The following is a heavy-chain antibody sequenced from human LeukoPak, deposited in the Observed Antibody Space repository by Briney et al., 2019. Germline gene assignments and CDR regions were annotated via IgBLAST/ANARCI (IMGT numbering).Heavy chain of an antibody. CDR1: GFSFSSYN. CDR3: AKDMRAGSGSYAFDI. J-gene: IGHJ3*02. CDR2: ISSTRPTI. D-gene: IGHD3-10*01. V-gene: IGHV3-48*01. Sequence: GGSLRLSCAASGFSFSSYNMNWVRQAPGKGLEWISYISSTRPTIYYADSVKGRFTISRDDAKSSLYLQMNSLRAEDTALYYCAKDMRAGSGSYAFDIWGQGTMVTVSS.